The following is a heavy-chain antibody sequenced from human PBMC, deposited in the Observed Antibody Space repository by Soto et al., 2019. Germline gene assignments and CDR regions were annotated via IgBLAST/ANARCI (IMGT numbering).Heavy chain of an antibody. CDR3: ARARHYCSGGSCYRPGLGY. CDR2: MNPNSGNT. Sequence: ASVKVSCKASGYTFTSYDINWVRQATGQGLEWMGWMNPNSGNTGYAQKFQGRVTMTRNTSISTAYMELSSLRSEDTAVYYCARARHYCSGGSCYRPGLGYWGQGTLVTVSS. D-gene: IGHD2-15*01. J-gene: IGHJ4*02. CDR1: GYTFTSYD. V-gene: IGHV1-8*01.